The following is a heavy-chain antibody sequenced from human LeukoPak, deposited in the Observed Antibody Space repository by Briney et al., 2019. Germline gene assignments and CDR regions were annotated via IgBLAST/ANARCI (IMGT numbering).Heavy chain of an antibody. CDR1: GFTFSSYA. CDR2: INNSGGNT. J-gene: IGHJ4*02. CDR3: AALHPGIPLGYFDY. D-gene: IGHD1-14*01. Sequence: PGGSLRLSCAAPGFTFSSYAMNWVRQAPGKGLEWVSGINNSGGNTYYTDSVKGRFTISRDNSKNTLYLQMNSLRAEDTAVYYCAALHPGIPLGYFDYWGQGTLVTVSS. V-gene: IGHV3-23*01.